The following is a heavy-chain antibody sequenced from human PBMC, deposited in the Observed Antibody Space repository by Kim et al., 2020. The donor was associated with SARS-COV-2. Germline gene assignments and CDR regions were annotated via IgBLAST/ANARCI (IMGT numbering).Heavy chain of an antibody. J-gene: IGHJ3*02. V-gene: IGHV4-59*01. D-gene: IGHD2-8*01. CDR3: ARSRLIGWAFDI. Sequence: NSIPSLYGRATISVDTSKNQFSMQLSSVTAADTAVYYCARSRLIGWAFDIWGQGTMVTVSS.